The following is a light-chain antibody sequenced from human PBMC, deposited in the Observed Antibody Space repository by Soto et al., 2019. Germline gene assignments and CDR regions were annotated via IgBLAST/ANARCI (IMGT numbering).Light chain of an antibody. Sequence: DIQMTQSPSTLSASVGDRVTITCRASQNINTWLAWYQQKPGKAPKLLIYRASSLESGVPSRFSGSGSGTEFTLTISSLQPEDFSTYYCQHYDTSSGTFGPGTKVDVK. V-gene: IGKV1-5*03. CDR3: QHYDTSSGT. J-gene: IGKJ3*01. CDR1: QNINTW. CDR2: RAS.